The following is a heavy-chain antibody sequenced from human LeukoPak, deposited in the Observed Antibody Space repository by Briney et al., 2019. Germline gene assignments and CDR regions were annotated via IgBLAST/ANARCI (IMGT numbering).Heavy chain of an antibody. Sequence: SETLSLTCTVSGGSISSSSYYWGWIRQPPGKGLEWIGSIYYSGSTYYNPSLKSRVTISVDTSKNQFSLKLSSVTAADTAVYYCARVGLAYGSHDYWGQGTLVTVSS. D-gene: IGHD3-16*01. J-gene: IGHJ4*02. CDR3: ARVGLAYGSHDY. CDR2: IYYSGST. V-gene: IGHV4-39*07. CDR1: GGSISSSSYY.